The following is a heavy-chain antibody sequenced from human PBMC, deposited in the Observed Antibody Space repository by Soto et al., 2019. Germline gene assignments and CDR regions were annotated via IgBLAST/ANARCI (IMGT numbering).Heavy chain of an antibody. J-gene: IGHJ3*02. V-gene: IGHV3-23*01. CDR3: AKDSIFGVVIIARPLDAFDI. D-gene: IGHD3-3*02. CDR2: ISGSGGST. Sequence: GGSLRLSCAASGFTFSSYAMSWVRQAPGKGLEWVSAISGSGGSTYYADSVKGRFTISRDNSKNTLYLQMNSLRAEDTAVYDCAKDSIFGVVIIARPLDAFDIWGQGTMVTVSS. CDR1: GFTFSSYA.